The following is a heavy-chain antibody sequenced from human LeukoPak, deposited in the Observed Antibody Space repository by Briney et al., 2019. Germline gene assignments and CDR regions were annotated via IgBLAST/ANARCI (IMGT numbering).Heavy chain of an antibody. D-gene: IGHD3-10*01. Sequence: GGSLRHSCAASGFTFDDYGMSSVRQAPGAGLGWGSGLIWDGGRTGYAESVKGRCTISRDKATSSLYLQMSSPRDPDTALYYVATGPYASGTYGRRCWVHHMDVWGKGTTVTISS. CDR3: ATGPYASGTYGRRCWVHHMDV. J-gene: IGHJ6*03. V-gene: IGHV3-20*04. CDR1: GFTFDDYG. CDR2: LIWDGGRT.